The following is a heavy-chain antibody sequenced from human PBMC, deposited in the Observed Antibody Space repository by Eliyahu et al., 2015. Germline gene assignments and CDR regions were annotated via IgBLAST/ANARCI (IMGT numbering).Heavy chain of an antibody. V-gene: IGHV1-2*02. J-gene: IGHJ5*02. CDR3: ATGRQQVNGNWFDP. CDR2: INPNSGGT. CDR1: GYRFTGYY. Sequence: QVQLVQSGAEVKKPGASVXVSCKASGYRFTGYYIHWVRQAPGQGLEWMGWINPNSGGTNYAQKFQGRVTMTRDTSNSTAYMELISLTSDETAVYYCATGRQQVNGNWFDPWGQGTLVAVSS. D-gene: IGHD1-1*01.